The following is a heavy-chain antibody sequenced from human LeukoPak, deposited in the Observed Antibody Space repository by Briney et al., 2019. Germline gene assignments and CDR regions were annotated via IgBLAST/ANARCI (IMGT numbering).Heavy chain of an antibody. CDR3: ARSDNMKLVPAAEDYPNWFDP. Sequence: GESLKISCKGSGYSFTSYWIGWVRQMPGKGLEWMGIIYPGDSDTRYSPSFQGQVTISADKSISTAYLQWSSLKASDTAMYYCARSDNMKLVPAAEDYPNWFDPWGQGTLVTVSS. J-gene: IGHJ5*02. CDR2: IYPGDSDT. CDR1: GYSFTSYW. D-gene: IGHD2-2*01. V-gene: IGHV5-51*01.